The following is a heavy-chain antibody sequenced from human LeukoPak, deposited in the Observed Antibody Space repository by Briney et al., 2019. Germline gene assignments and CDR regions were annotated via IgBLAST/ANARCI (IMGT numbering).Heavy chain of an antibody. V-gene: IGHV3-74*01. CDR2: ISSDGSST. J-gene: IGHJ4*02. CDR3: ASTPFSSSSY. D-gene: IGHD2-2*01. CDR1: GFTFCNYW. Sequence: GGSLRLCCAASGFTFCNYWMHWVRQPAGKGLVWVSRISSDGSSTNYADSVKGRFTISRDNAKNTLYLQMSSLRAEDTAVYYCASTPFSSSSYWGQGTLVTVSS.